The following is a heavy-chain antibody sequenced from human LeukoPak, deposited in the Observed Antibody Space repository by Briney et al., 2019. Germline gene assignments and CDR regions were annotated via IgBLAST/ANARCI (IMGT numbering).Heavy chain of an antibody. CDR1: GFTFSSYG. CDR2: ISYDGSNK. D-gene: IGHD3-22*01. CDR3: AKGDYYYDSSAPVDI. Sequence: GGSLRLSCAASGFTFSSYGMHWVRQAPGKGLEWVAVISYDGSNKYYADSVKGRFTISRDNSKNTLYLQMNSLRAEDKAVYYCAKGDYYYDSSAPVDIWGQGTKVTVSS. J-gene: IGHJ3*02. V-gene: IGHV3-30*18.